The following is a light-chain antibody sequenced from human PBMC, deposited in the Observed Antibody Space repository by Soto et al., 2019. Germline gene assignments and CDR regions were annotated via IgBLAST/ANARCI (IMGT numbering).Light chain of an antibody. CDR3: QQYGSLVT. J-gene: IGKJ1*01. CDR2: GAS. V-gene: IGKV3-20*01. Sequence: EIVLTQSPGTLSLSPVERATLSCRASQSVSNNYLAWYQQKPGQAPRLLIDGASSRATGIPDRFSGSGSGTDFTLTISRLEPEDLAVYYCQQYGSLVTVGQGTKVDIK. CDR1: QSVSNNY.